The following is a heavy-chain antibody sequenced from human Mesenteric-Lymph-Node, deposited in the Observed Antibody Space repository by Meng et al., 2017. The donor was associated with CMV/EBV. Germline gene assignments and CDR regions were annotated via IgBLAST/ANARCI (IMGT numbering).Heavy chain of an antibody. Sequence: GESLKISCAASGFTVSSNYMSWVRQAPGKGLEWVSVIYSGGSTYYADSVKGRFTISRDSSKYTLYLQMSSLRVEDTAVYYCAKNHVPYGDHDCWGQGTLVTVSS. CDR1: GFTVSSNY. D-gene: IGHD4-17*01. J-gene: IGHJ4*02. CDR3: AKNHVPYGDHDC. CDR2: IYSGGST. V-gene: IGHV3-53*01.